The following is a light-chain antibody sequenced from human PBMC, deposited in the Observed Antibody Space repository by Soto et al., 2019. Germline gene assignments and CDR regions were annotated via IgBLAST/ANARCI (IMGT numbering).Light chain of an antibody. J-gene: IGKJ1*01. V-gene: IGKV3-11*01. CDR2: RAS. CDR3: QQSYSSPPT. CDR1: QTVGRY. Sequence: EIVLTQSPGTLSLSPGERATLSCRASQTVGRYLAWYQQKPGQAPRLFIYRASTRATGIPARFSGSRSGPDFTLTISSLQPEDFATYYCQQSYSSPPTFGQGTKVDIK.